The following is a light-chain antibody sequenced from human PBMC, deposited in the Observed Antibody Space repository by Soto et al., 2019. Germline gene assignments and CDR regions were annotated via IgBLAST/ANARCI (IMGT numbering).Light chain of an antibody. CDR3: TSFTSSNTWV. J-gene: IGLJ3*02. CDR2: EVS. CDR1: SSGVGGYNY. Sequence: VLAQPASVSWSPGRSITISCTGTSSGVGGYNYVSWFQQHPGKAPKLKIYEVSNRPSGVSNRFSGSKSGYTASLTISELQAEDEADYYCTSFTSSNTWVFGGGTKVTVL. V-gene: IGLV2-14*03.